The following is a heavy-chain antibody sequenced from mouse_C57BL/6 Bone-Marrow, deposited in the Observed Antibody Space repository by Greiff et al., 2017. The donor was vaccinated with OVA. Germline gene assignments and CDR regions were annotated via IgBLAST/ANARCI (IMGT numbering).Heavy chain of an antibody. CDR3: ASGYDYGAWFAY. CDR1: GFSLTSYA. V-gene: IGHV2-9-1*01. CDR2: IWTGGGT. Sequence: VQLVESGPGLVAPSQSLSITCTVSGFSLTSYAISWVRQPPGKGLEWLGVIWTGGGTNYNSALKSRLSISKDNSKSQVFLKMNSLQPDDTARYYCASGYDYGAWFAYWGQGTLVTVSA. J-gene: IGHJ3*01. D-gene: IGHD2-4*01.